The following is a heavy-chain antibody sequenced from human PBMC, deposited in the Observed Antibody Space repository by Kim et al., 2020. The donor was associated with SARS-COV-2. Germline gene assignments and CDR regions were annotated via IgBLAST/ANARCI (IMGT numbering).Heavy chain of an antibody. CDR3: ARGGMTDDAFDI. Sequence: YTAESGKGRFTITRDNATNALYLQMNSLRAEDTAVYYCARGGMTDDAFDIWGQGTMVTVSS. D-gene: IGHD3-16*01. V-gene: IGHV3-53*01. J-gene: IGHJ3*02.